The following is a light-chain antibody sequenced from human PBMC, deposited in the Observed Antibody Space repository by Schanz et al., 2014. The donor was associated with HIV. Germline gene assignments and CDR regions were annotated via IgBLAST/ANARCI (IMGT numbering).Light chain of an antibody. CDR2: GAS. Sequence: EMVMTQSPATLSASPGERATLSCRASQSIGSNLAWYQQKPGQAPTLLIYGASTRATGIPARFSGSGSGTEFTLTISSLQSEDCAVYYCQQYNNWPPWTFGQGTKVEIK. CDR3: QQYNNWPPWT. CDR1: QSIGSN. V-gene: IGKV3-15*01. J-gene: IGKJ1*01.